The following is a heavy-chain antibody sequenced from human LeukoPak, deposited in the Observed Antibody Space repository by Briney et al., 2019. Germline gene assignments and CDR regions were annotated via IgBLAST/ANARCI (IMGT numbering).Heavy chain of an antibody. V-gene: IGHV4-61*02. J-gene: IGHJ3*02. D-gene: IGHD3-22*01. CDR1: GGSISSGSYY. Sequence: SETLSLTCTVSGGSISSGSYYWSWIRQPAGKGLEWIGRIYTSGSTNYNPSLKSRVTISVDTSKNQFSLKLSSVTAADTAVYYCARDFTLMNAFDIWGQGTMVTVSS. CDR3: ARDFTLMNAFDI. CDR2: IYTSGST.